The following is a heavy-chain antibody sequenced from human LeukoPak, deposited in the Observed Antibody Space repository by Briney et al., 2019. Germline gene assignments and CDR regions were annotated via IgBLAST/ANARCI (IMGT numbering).Heavy chain of an antibody. CDR3: AREAPYCSSTSCRYWYSDL. Sequence: PGGSLRLSCAASGFTFSSYSMNWVRQAPGKGLEWVSYISSSSSTIYYADSVKGRFTISRDNAKNSLYLQMNSLRAEDTAVYYCAREAPYCSSTSCRYWYSDLWGRGTLVTVSS. J-gene: IGHJ2*01. CDR2: ISSSSSTI. CDR1: GFTFSSYS. D-gene: IGHD2-2*01. V-gene: IGHV3-48*01.